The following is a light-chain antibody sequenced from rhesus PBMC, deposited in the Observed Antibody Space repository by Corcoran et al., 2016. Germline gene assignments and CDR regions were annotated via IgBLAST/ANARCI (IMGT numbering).Light chain of an antibody. CDR3: SSYAGSNTFV. CDR2: EVS. Sequence: QAALTQPHSVSGSPGQSVAISCTGTSSDIGCNNYVSWFQQLPGTAPKLLIYEVSKRPSGFSDRFSGSKSGNTASLTISGLQAEDAADYYCSSYAGSNTFVFGSGTKLTVL. CDR1: SSDIGCNNY. J-gene: IGLJ6*01. V-gene: IGLV2-32*02.